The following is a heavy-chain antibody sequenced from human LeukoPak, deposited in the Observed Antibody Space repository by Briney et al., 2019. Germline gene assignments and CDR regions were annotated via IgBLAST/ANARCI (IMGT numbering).Heavy chain of an antibody. V-gene: IGHV5-51*01. Sequence: GESLKISCKGSGYSSTSYWIGWVRQMPGKGLEWMGIIYPGDSDTRYSPSFQGQVTISADKSISTAYLQWSSLKASDTAMYYCARQGPVAGTTIPFDYWGQGTLVTVSS. CDR1: GYSSTSYW. CDR3: ARQGPVAGTTIPFDY. J-gene: IGHJ4*02. CDR2: IYPGDSDT. D-gene: IGHD6-19*01.